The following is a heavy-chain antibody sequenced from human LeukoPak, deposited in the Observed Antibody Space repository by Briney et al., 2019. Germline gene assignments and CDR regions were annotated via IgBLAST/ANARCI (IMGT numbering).Heavy chain of an antibody. J-gene: IGHJ5*02. CDR3: ARGSPGIAAAGTLADWFDP. D-gene: IGHD6-13*01. CDR1: GYSISSGYY. Sequence: PSETLSLTCTVSGYSISSGYYWGWIRQPPGKGLEWIGSIYHSGSTYYNPSLKSRVTISVDTSKNQFSLKLSSVTAADTAVYYCARGSPGIAAAGTLADWFDPWGQGTLVTVSS. V-gene: IGHV4-38-2*02. CDR2: IYHSGST.